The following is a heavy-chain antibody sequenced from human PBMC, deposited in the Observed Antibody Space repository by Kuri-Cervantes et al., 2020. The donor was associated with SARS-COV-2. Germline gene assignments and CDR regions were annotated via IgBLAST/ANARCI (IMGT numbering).Heavy chain of an antibody. CDR2: INPSGGST. V-gene: IGHV1-46*01. J-gene: IGHJ4*02. CDR1: GYTFTSYY. CDR3: ARDRRIAAAGTWSKFDY. D-gene: IGHD6-13*01. Sequence: ASVKVSCKASGYTFTSYYMHWVRQAPGQGLEWMGIINPSGGSTSYAQKFQGRVTMTRDTSTSTVYMELSSLRSEDAAVYYCARDRRIAAAGTWSKFDYWGQGTLVTVSS.